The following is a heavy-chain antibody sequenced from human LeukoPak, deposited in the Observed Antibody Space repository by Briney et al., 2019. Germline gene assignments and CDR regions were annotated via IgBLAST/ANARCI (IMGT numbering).Heavy chain of an antibody. J-gene: IGHJ3*02. V-gene: IGHV4-61*01. CDR3: AREVGATRYDAFDI. Sequence: PSQTLSLTCTVSGGSISSGSYYWSWIRQPPGKGLEWIGYIYYSGSTNYNPSLKSRVTISVDTSKNQFSLKLSSVTAADTAVYYCAREVGATRYDAFDIWGQGTMVTVSS. D-gene: IGHD1-26*01. CDR1: GGSISSGSYY. CDR2: IYYSGST.